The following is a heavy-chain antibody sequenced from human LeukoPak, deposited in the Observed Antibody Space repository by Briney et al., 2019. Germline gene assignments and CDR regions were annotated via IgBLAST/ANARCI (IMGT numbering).Heavy chain of an antibody. CDR3: ARIGFGEPSHFDS. CDR1: GYSVRRDF. CDR2: IYYTGTI. V-gene: IGHV4-59*02. Sequence: PSETLSLTCPVSGYSVRRDFWSWIRQSPGKGLEWIGNIYYTGTINYNPSLTSRVTISVDTSKNQFSLKLTSVTAADTGVYYCARIGFGEPSHFDSWGQGTLVTVSS. D-gene: IGHD3-10*01. J-gene: IGHJ4*02.